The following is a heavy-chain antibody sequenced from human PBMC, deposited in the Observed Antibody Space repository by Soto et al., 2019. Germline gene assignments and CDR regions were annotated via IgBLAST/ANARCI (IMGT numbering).Heavy chain of an antibody. CDR3: ARGLPLYLTGYYAFGHGQVDY. V-gene: IGHV4-34*01. D-gene: IGHD3-9*01. J-gene: IGHJ4*02. Sequence: PSETLSLTCAVYGGSFSGYYWSWIRQPPGKGLEWIGEINHSGSTNYNPSLKSRVTISVDTSKNQFSLKLSSVTAADTAVYYCARGLPLYLTGYYAFGHGQVDYWGQGTLVTVSS. CDR2: INHSGST. CDR1: GGSFSGYY.